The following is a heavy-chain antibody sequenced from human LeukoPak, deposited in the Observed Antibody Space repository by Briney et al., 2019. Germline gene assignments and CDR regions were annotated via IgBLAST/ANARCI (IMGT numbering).Heavy chain of an antibody. D-gene: IGHD6-13*01. CDR1: GYTFTSYD. J-gene: IGHJ4*02. CDR3: ARGWQQLGGTELDY. V-gene: IGHV1-8*01. Sequence: GASVKVSCKASGYTFTSYDINWVRQATGQGLEWMGWMNPNSGNTGYAQKFQGRVTMTRNTSISTAYMELSSLRSEDTAVYYCARGWQQLGGTELDYRGQGTLVTVSS. CDR2: MNPNSGNT.